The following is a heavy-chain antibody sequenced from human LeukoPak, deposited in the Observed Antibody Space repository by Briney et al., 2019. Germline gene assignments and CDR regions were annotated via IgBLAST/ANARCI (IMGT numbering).Heavy chain of an antibody. CDR2: MNPNSGNT. CDR3: ARLRPMVRGAAPD. CDR1: GYTFTSYD. D-gene: IGHD3-10*01. Sequence: ASVKVSCKASGYTFTSYDINWVRQATGQGLEWMGWMNPNSGNTGYAQKFQGRVTITRNTSISTAYMELSSLRSEDTAVYYCARLRPMVRGAAPDWGQGTLVTVSS. J-gene: IGHJ4*02. V-gene: IGHV1-8*01.